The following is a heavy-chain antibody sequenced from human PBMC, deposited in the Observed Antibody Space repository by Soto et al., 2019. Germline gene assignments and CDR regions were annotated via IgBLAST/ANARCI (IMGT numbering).Heavy chain of an antibody. CDR3: ARIKGGLDYYNGMDV. V-gene: IGHV1-2*02. D-gene: IGHD3-16*01. J-gene: IGHJ6*02. Sequence: QVQLVQSGAEVKKSGASVKVSCKASGYSVSDYFIQWVRQAPGQGLEWVAWINPKSAATNYAKKFQGRVSLTWDTSFSTADMELTRLRPDDTAVYYCARIKGGLDYYNGMDVWGQGTTVIVSS. CDR2: INPKSAAT. CDR1: GYSVSDYF.